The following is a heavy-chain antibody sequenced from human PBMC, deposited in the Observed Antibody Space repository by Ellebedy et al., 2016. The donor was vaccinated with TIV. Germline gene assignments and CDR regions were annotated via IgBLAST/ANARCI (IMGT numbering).Heavy chain of an antibody. CDR2: ISVVGGYT. V-gene: IGHV3-23*01. D-gene: IGHD2-15*01. CDR1: GFTFSRYP. J-gene: IGHJ4*02. Sequence: PGGSLRLSCAASGFTFSRYPMAWVPQAPGTGLERVSSISVVGGYTYSAYSVKGRFTISRANSKSTLFLQMTSLRAEDTDVYYCAVRGRMFDFWGQGTLVTVSS. CDR3: AVRGRMFDF.